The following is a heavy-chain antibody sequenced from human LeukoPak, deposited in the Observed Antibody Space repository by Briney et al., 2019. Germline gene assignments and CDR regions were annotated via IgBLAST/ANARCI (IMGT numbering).Heavy chain of an antibody. D-gene: IGHD1-26*01. J-gene: IGHJ4*02. V-gene: IGHV4-39*01. Sequence: PSETLSLTCTVSGGSISSSSYYWGWIRQPPGKGLEWIGSIYYSGSTYYNPSLKSRVTISVDTSKNQFSLKLSSVTAADTAVYYCARMGATTPRFDYWGQGTLVTVSS. CDR1: GGSISSSSYY. CDR3: ARMGATTPRFDY. CDR2: IYYSGST.